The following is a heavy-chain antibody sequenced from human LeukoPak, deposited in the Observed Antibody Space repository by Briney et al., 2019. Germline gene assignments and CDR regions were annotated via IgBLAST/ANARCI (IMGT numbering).Heavy chain of an antibody. CDR2: IIPIFGTA. CDR1: GYTFTSYY. CDR3: ARGRVPDYGDYPNSWFDP. D-gene: IGHD4-17*01. V-gene: IGHV1-69*13. J-gene: IGHJ5*02. Sequence: EASVKVSCKASGYTFTSYYMHWVRQAPGQGLEWMGGIIPIFGTANYAQKFQGRVTITADESTSTAYMELSSLRSEDTAVYYCARGRVPDYGDYPNSWFDPWGQGTLVTVSS.